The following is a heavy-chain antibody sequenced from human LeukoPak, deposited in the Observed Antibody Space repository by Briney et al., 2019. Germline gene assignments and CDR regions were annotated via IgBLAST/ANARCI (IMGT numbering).Heavy chain of an antibody. J-gene: IGHJ4*02. D-gene: IGHD6-13*01. V-gene: IGHV3-53*01. CDR1: GFTVSSNY. CDR2: IYSGGST. Sequence: GGSLRLSCAASGFTVSSNYMSWVRQAPGKGLEWVSVIYSGGSTYYADSVKGRFTISRDNSKNTLYLQMNSLRAEDTAVHCCARGSQQLVLYYWGQGTLVTVSS. CDR3: ARGSQQLVLYY.